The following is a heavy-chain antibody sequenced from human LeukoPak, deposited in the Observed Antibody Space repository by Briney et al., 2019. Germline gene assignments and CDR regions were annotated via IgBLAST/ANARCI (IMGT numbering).Heavy chain of an antibody. J-gene: IGHJ5*02. Sequence: SVKVSCKASGGTFSSYAISWVRQAPGQGLEWMGGIIPIFGTANYAQKFQGRVTITVDESTSTAYMELSSLRSEDTAVYYCARNLAQLGVGWFDPWGQGTLVTVSS. D-gene: IGHD1-1*01. CDR3: ARNLAQLGVGWFDP. V-gene: IGHV1-69*13. CDR1: GGTFSSYA. CDR2: IIPIFGTA.